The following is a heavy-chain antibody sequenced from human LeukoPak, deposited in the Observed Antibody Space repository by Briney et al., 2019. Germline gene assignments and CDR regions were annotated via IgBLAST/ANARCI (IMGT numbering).Heavy chain of an antibody. D-gene: IGHD3-22*01. CDR2: ISGSGGST. Sequence: GGSLRLSCAASGFTFSSYAMSWVRQAPGKGLEWVSAISGSGGSTYYADSVKGRFTISRDNSKNTLYLQMNSLRAEDTAVYYCAKYLGDSSGCYYVGEDVGYWGQGTLVTVSS. V-gene: IGHV3-23*01. CDR3: AKYLGDSSGCYYVGEDVGY. CDR1: GFTFSSYA. J-gene: IGHJ4*02.